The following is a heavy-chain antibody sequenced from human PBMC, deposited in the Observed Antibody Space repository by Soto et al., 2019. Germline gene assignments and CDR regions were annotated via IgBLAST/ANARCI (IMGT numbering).Heavy chain of an antibody. Sequence: GASVKVSCKASGYTFTSYDINWVRQATGQGLEWMGWMNPNSGNTGYAQKFQGRVTMTRNTSISTAYVELSSLRSEDTAVYYCARGQLTAADDAFDIWGQGTMVTVSS. V-gene: IGHV1-8*01. CDR3: ARGQLTAADDAFDI. J-gene: IGHJ3*02. CDR1: GYTFTSYD. D-gene: IGHD6-13*01. CDR2: MNPNSGNT.